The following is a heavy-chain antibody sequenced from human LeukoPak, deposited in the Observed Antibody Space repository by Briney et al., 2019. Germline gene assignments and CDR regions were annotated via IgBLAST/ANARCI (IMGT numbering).Heavy chain of an antibody. Sequence: GGSLRLSCVASGFTFSSYWMHWVRQGPGKGLVWVSRIKNDGSSTSYADSVEGRFTISRDNAKNTLYLQMNSLRAEDTAVYYCTKSDWFDPWGQGTLVTVSS. J-gene: IGHJ5*02. CDR2: IKNDGSST. CDR1: GFTFSSYW. CDR3: TKSDWFDP. V-gene: IGHV3-74*01.